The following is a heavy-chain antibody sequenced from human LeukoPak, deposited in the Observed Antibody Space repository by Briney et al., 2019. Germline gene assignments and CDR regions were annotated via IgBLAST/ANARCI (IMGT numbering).Heavy chain of an antibody. J-gene: IGHJ5*02. CDR1: GGTFNSYT. V-gene: IGHV1-69*02. CDR3: ANFPPVGRSYSGTNWFDP. CDR2: IIPILGIA. D-gene: IGHD1-26*01. Sequence: SVKVSCKASGGTFNSYTISWVRQAPGQGGEWMGRIIPILGIANYVKKFQGRVTITGDKYKSTAYMELRRLRSEYTALYYCANFPPVGRSYSGTNWFDPWGQGTLVTVSS.